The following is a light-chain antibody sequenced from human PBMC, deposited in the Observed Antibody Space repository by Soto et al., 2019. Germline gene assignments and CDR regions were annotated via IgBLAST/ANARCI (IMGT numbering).Light chain of an antibody. J-gene: IGKJ5*01. CDR3: QQANSFPIT. CDR2: AAS. CDR1: ENINFY. Sequence: DIQMTQSPASLSASVGDRVXITXRASENINFYLHWYQQKPGKAPKLLIYAASSLQSGVPSRFSGSGSGTDFTLTISSLQPEDFATYYCQQANSFPITFGQGTRLEIK. V-gene: IGKV1-39*01.